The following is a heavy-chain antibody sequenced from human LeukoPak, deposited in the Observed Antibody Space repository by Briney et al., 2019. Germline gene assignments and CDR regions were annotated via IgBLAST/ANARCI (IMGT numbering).Heavy chain of an antibody. J-gene: IGHJ4*02. V-gene: IGHV4-59*01. CDR3: AKDLPYSSSPGRRQLDY. D-gene: IGHD6-6*01. CDR1: GGSISSYY. Sequence: SETLSLTCTVSGGSISSYYWSWIRQPPGKGLEWIGYIYYSGSTNYNPSLKSRVTISVDTSKNQFSLKLSSVTAADTAVYYCAKDLPYSSSPGRRQLDYWGQGTLVTVSS. CDR2: IYYSGST.